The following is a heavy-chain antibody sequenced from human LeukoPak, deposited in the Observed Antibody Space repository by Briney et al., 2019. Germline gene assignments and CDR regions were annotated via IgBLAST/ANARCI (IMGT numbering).Heavy chain of an antibody. J-gene: IGHJ4*02. D-gene: IGHD6-19*01. CDR1: GGSFSGYY. CDR2: INHSGST. Sequence: SETLSLTCAVYGGSFSGYYWSWIRQPPGKGLEWIGEINHSGSTNYNPSLKSRVTMAVDTSKNQFSLNLSSVTAADTAVYYCASGGVAGRWPLDYWGQGTLVTVSS. V-gene: IGHV4-34*01. CDR3: ASGGVAGRWPLDY.